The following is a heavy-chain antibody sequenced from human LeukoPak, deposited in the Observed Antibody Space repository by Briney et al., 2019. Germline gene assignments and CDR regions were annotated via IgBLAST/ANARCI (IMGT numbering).Heavy chain of an antibody. CDR2: ISGSGGST. Sequence: GGSLRLSCAASGFTFSSYAMSWVRHAPGKGLEWVSAISGSGGSTYYADSVKGRFTISRDNSKNTLYLQMNSLRAEDTAVYYCATSIVVVPAAYYYFDYWGQGTLVTVSS. V-gene: IGHV3-23*01. D-gene: IGHD2-2*01. CDR3: ATSIVVVPAAYYYFDY. J-gene: IGHJ4*02. CDR1: GFTFSSYA.